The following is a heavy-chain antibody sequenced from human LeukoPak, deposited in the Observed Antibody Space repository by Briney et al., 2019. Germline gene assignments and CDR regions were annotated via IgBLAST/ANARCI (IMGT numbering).Heavy chain of an antibody. Sequence: ASVKVSCKASGYTFTSYGISWVRQGPGQGLEWMGWISAYNGNTNYAQKLQGRVTMTTDASTSTAYMELRSLRSDDTAVYYCARDVSRLYYYGMDVWGQGTTVTVSS. CDR1: GYTFTSYG. J-gene: IGHJ6*02. CDR3: ARDVSRLYYYGMDV. D-gene: IGHD3-3*02. V-gene: IGHV1-18*01. CDR2: ISAYNGNT.